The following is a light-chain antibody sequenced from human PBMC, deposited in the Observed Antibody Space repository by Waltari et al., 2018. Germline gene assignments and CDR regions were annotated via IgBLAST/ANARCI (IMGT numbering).Light chain of an antibody. J-gene: IGLJ2*01. CDR1: SRDVGAYRY. CDR3: CSYVGNSVI. CDR2: DVS. Sequence: QSALNQPHSVSGSPGQAVNTPCAVTSRDVGAYRYVSWYQQYPGKVPKLLIYDVSKRPPGVPGRFSGSKSGDTASLTISGLQAEDEADYHCCSYVGNSVIFGGGTHLTVL. V-gene: IGLV2-11*01.